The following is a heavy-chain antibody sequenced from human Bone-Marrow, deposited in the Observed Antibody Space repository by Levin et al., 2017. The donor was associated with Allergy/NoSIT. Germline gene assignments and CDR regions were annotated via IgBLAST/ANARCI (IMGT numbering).Heavy chain of an antibody. D-gene: IGHD5-18*01. CDR1: GFDFFNAW. CDR3: TTDEIQMWAFNY. Sequence: GGSLRLSCAASGFDFFNAWMHWVRQAPGKGLEWVGRIKSIIDGGAADYAAPVKGRFTISRDDSKDTLYLQMNSLKTEDTAVYYCTTDEIQMWAFNYWGQGTLLTVSS. J-gene: IGHJ4*02. V-gene: IGHV3-15*01. CDR2: IKSIIDGGAA.